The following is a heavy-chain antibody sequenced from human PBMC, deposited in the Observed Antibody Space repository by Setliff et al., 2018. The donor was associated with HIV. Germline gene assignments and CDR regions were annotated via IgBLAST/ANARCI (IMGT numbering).Heavy chain of an antibody. CDR2: IKQDGSEK. D-gene: IGHD3-3*01. CDR1: GFTFSSYW. Sequence: PGGSLRLSCAASGFTFSSYWMSWVRQAPGKGLEWVANIKQDGSEKYYVDSVKGRFTISRDNAKNSVYLQMNNLRAEDTALYYCARVEIYNFWSGYTYYFDYWGQGTLVTVSS. V-gene: IGHV3-7*01. CDR3: ARVEIYNFWSGYTYYFDY. J-gene: IGHJ4*02.